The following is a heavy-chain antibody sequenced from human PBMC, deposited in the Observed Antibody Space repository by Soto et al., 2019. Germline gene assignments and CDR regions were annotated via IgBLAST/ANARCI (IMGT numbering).Heavy chain of an antibody. CDR1: GFTFSSYA. CDR3: ARNDFWSGYYTAEYFQH. CDR2: ISYDGSNK. V-gene: IGHV3-30-3*01. J-gene: IGHJ1*01. Sequence: QVQLVESGGGVVQPGRSLRLSCAASGFTFSSYAMHWVRQAPGKGLEWVAVISYDGSNKYYADSVKGRFTISRDNSKNPLYLPMNSLRAEDTAVYYCARNDFWSGYYTAEYFQHWGQGTLVTVSS. D-gene: IGHD3-3*01.